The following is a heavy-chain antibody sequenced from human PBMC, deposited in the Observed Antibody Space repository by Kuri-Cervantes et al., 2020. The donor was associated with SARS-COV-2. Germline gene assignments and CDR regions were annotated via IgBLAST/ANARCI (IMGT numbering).Heavy chain of an antibody. CDR3: AKTKGVDTAMDCIDY. V-gene: IGHV3-21*01. Sequence: GSLRLSCAASGFTFSSYSMNWVRQAPGKGLEWVSSISSSSSYIYYADSVKGRFTISRDNAKNSLYLQMNSLRAEDTAVYYCAKTKGVDTAMDCIDYWGQGTLVTVSS. J-gene: IGHJ4*02. CDR2: ISSSSSYI. D-gene: IGHD5-18*01. CDR1: GFTFSSYS.